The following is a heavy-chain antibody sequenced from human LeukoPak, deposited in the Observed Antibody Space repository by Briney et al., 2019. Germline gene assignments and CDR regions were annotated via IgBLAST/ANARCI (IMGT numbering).Heavy chain of an antibody. J-gene: IGHJ4*02. CDR1: GYTFTNYG. Sequence: GASVKVSCKASGYTFTNYGISWVRQAPGQGLEWMGWISGYNGNTNYAQKLQGRVTMTTDTSTSTAYMELRSLRSDDTAVYYCARDGARKKYYYDSRRYDYWGQGTLVTVSS. D-gene: IGHD3-22*01. V-gene: IGHV1-18*01. CDR3: ARDGARKKYYYDSRRYDY. CDR2: ISGYNGNT.